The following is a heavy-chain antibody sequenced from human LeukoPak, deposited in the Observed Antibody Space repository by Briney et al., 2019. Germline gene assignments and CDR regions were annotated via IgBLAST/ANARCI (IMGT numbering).Heavy chain of an antibody. CDR1: GGSINSYY. Sequence: TSETLSLTCTVSGGSINSYYWSWIRQPPGKGLEWIGYIYYSGSTNYNPSLKSRVTISVDTSKNQFSLKLSSVTAADTAVYYCARDGYYDSSPYWYFDLWGRGTLVTVSS. D-gene: IGHD3-22*01. J-gene: IGHJ2*01. V-gene: IGHV4-59*01. CDR3: ARDGYYDSSPYWYFDL. CDR2: IYYSGST.